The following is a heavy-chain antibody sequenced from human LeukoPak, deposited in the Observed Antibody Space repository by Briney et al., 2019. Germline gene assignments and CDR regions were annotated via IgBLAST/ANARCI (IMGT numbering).Heavy chain of an antibody. CDR2: IQSKTDGGTT. CDR3: TFSPTGYYYDTSE. Sequence: GGSLRLSCAGSGVPFSVAWMRWVRQAPGKGLEWVGLIQSKTDGGTTVYAGSVKGRFTFSRDDSKNTVYLQMNSLKAEDTAVYYCTFSPTGYYYDTSEWGQGTLVTVSS. D-gene: IGHD3-22*01. CDR1: GVPFSVAW. V-gene: IGHV3-15*01. J-gene: IGHJ4*02.